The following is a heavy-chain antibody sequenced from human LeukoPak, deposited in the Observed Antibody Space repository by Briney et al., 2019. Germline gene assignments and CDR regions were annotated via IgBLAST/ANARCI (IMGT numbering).Heavy chain of an antibody. CDR3: ARVRSNSNLDY. D-gene: IGHD4-11*01. Sequence: ASVKVSCKASGYTFTAYYIHWVRQAPGQGLEWMGRINPNNGGTNYAQKFQGRVTMTRDTSITTAYMELGSLKSDDTAVYYCARVRSNSNLDYWGQGTLVTVSS. J-gene: IGHJ4*02. CDR2: INPNNGGT. V-gene: IGHV1-2*06. CDR1: GYTFTAYY.